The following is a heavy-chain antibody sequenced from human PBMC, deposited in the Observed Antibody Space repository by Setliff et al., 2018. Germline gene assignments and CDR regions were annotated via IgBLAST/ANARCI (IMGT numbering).Heavy chain of an antibody. CDR1: GFTFDDYA. D-gene: IGHD3-3*01. CDR2: ISWNSGSI. Sequence: GGSLRLSCAASGFTFDDYAMHWVRQAPGKGLEWVSGISWNSGSIGYADSVKGRFTISRDNAKNPLYLQMNSLRAEDMALYYCAKSWSGYSDAFDIWGQGTMVTVS. J-gene: IGHJ3*02. V-gene: IGHV3-9*03. CDR3: AKSWSGYSDAFDI.